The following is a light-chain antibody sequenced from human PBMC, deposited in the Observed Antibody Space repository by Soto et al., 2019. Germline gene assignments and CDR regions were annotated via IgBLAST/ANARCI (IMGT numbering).Light chain of an antibody. V-gene: IGKV1-5*01. Sequence: IQMTQSPFALSASAGDRVTITCRASQSISSWLAWYQQKPGKAPKLLIYDASSLESGVPSRFSGSGSGTEFTLTISSLQPDDFATYYCQQYNSFWTFGQGTKVDIK. J-gene: IGKJ1*01. CDR3: QQYNSFWT. CDR2: DAS. CDR1: QSISSW.